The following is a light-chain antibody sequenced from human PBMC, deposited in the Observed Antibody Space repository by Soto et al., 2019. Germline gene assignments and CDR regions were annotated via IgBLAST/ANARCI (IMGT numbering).Light chain of an antibody. CDR3: SSYTRSSTRI. CDR2: EVS. V-gene: IGLV2-14*01. Sequence: QSALTQAASVSGSPGQSITISCTGTSSDVGSYNYVSWYQQHPGKAPKLMIYEVSNRPSGVSNRFSGSKSGNTASLTISGLQAADEADYYCSSYTRSSTRIFGGGTKVTVL. CDR1: SSDVGSYNY. J-gene: IGLJ2*01.